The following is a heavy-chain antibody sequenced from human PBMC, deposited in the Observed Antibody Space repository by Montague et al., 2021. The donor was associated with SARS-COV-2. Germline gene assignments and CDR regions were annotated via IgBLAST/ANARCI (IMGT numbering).Heavy chain of an antibody. CDR1: GDSDAMMGPA. D-gene: IGHD2-2*01. V-gene: IGHV6-1*01. CDR3: ARTSASSDY. J-gene: IGHJ4*02. Sequence: CAISGDSDAMMGPARSWVGHSPSRHLGLLLVSYYMSKWYNDYAVSVKSRITINPDTSKNQISLQLNSVTPEDTAVYYCARTSASSDYWGQGTLVTVSS. CDR2: SYYMSKWYN.